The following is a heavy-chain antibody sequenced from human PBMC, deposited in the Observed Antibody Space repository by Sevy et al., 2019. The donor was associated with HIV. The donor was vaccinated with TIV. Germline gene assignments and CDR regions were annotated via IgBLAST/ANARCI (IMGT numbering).Heavy chain of an antibody. CDR3: ARVGGCSSTSCFAYSFDP. V-gene: IGHV3-7*03. CDR1: GFTFSNYW. CDR2: IKEDGSEN. Sequence: GGSLRLSCAASGFTFSNYWMSWVRQAPGKGLEWVANIKEDGSENYYVDSVKGRFTISRDKAKNSLYLQMNSLRAEDTAVYYCARVGGCSSTSCFAYSFDPWGQGTLVTVSS. J-gene: IGHJ5*02. D-gene: IGHD2-2*01.